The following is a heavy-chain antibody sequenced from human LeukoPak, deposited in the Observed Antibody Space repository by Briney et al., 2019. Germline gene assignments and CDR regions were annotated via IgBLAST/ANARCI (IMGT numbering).Heavy chain of an antibody. J-gene: IGHJ3*02. CDR1: GGTFISYA. CDR2: IIPILGIA. V-gene: IGHV1-69*04. CDR3: ARDLPASGYGKKGDAFDI. D-gene: IGHD6-25*01. Sequence: ASVKDSCKATGGTFISYAISWVRQAPGKGLEWMGRIIPILGIANYAQKFQGRVTITADKSTSTAYMELSSLRSEDTAVYYGARDLPASGYGKKGDAFDIWGQGTMVTVSS.